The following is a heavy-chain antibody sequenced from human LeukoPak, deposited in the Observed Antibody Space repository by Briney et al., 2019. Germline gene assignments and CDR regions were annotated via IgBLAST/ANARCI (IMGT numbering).Heavy chain of an antibody. Sequence: SVKVSCKASGGTFSSYAISWVRQAPGQGLEWMGGIIPIFGTANYAQKFQGRVTITADKSTSTAYMELSSLRSEDTAVHYCARAGDGYNANDYWGQGTLVTVSS. CDR3: ARAGDGYNANDY. CDR1: GGTFSSYA. D-gene: IGHD5-24*01. J-gene: IGHJ4*02. V-gene: IGHV1-69*06. CDR2: IIPIFGTA.